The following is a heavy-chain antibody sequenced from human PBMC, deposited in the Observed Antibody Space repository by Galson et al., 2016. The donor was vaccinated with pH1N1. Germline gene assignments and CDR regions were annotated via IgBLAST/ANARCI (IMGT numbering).Heavy chain of an antibody. Sequence: SETLSLTCTVSGGSINTFYWSWIRQSAGKGLEWIGRIYSSGSTNHNPSLESRVTMSIDTSKNQFSLKLSSVTAADTAVYYCARDLQLVRVPYFWYFGLWGHGTLVTVSS. D-gene: IGHD6-6*01. CDR2: IYSSGST. CDR1: GGSINTFY. CDR3: ARDLQLVRVPYFWYFGL. V-gene: IGHV4-4*07. J-gene: IGHJ2*01.